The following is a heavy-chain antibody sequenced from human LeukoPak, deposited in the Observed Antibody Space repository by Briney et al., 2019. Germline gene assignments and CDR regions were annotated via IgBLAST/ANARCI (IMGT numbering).Heavy chain of an antibody. CDR3: ARARGYCSGGSCSDDAFDI. V-gene: IGHV4-59*01. D-gene: IGHD2-15*01. J-gene: IGHJ3*02. CDR1: GGSISSYY. CDR2: IYYSGST. Sequence: SETLSLTCTVSGGSISSYYWSWIRQPPGKGLEWIGYIYYSGSTNYNPSLKSRVTISVDTSKNQFSLKLSSVTAADTAVYYYARARGYCSGGSCSDDAFDIWGQGTMVTVSS.